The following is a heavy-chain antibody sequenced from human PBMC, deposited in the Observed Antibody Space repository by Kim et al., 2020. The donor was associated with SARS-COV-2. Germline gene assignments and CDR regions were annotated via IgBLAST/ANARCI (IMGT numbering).Heavy chain of an antibody. Sequence: GGSLRLSCAASGFTFSSYGMHWVRQAPGKGLEWVAVISYDGSNKYYADSVKGRFTISRDNSKNTLYLQMNSLRAEDTAVYYCAKGVVPDYWGQGTLVTVSS. D-gene: IGHD2-2*01. J-gene: IGHJ4*02. V-gene: IGHV3-30*18. CDR2: ISYDGSNK. CDR1: GFTFSSYG. CDR3: AKGVVPDY.